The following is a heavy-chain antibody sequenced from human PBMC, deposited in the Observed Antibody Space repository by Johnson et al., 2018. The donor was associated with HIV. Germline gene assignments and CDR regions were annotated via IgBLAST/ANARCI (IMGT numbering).Heavy chain of an antibody. V-gene: IGHV3-33*01. Sequence: QVRLVESGGGVVQPGRSLRLSCAASGFTFSSYGMHWVPQAPGKGLEWVAVIWYDGSNKYYADSVRGRFTISRDTPKNTLYLQMNSLRAEDTAVYYCARVGAGYCSSTSCYTDDAFDIWGQGTMVTVSS. CDR2: IWYDGSNK. CDR1: GFTFSSYG. D-gene: IGHD2-2*02. J-gene: IGHJ3*02. CDR3: ARVGAGYCSSTSCYTDDAFDI.